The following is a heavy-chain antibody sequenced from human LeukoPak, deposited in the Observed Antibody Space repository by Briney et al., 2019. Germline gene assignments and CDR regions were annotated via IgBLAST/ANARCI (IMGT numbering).Heavy chain of an antibody. J-gene: IGHJ3*02. V-gene: IGHV4-61*05. CDR2: IYTSGST. CDR3: ARGPYSYDSSGAFDI. Sequence: PSETLSLTCTVSGGSISSSSYYWGWIRQPPGKGLEWIGYIYTSGSTNYNPSLKSRVTISVDTSKNQFSLKLSSVTAADTAVYYCARGPYSYDSSGAFDIWGQGTMVTVSS. D-gene: IGHD3-22*01. CDR1: GGSISSSSYY.